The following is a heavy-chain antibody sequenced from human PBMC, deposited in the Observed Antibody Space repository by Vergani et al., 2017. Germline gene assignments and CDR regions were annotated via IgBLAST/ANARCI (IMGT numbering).Heavy chain of an antibody. J-gene: IGHJ4*02. CDR3: ARSTHPETYSSSWDFDY. D-gene: IGHD6-13*01. Sequence: QLQLQESGPGLVKPSETLSLTCTVSGGSISSSSYYWGWIRQPPGKGLEWIGSIYYSGSTYYNPSLKSRVTISVDTSKNQFSLKLSSVTAADTAVYYCARSTHPETYSSSWDFDYWGQGTLVTVSS. CDR2: IYYSGST. V-gene: IGHV4-39*07. CDR1: GGSISSSSYY.